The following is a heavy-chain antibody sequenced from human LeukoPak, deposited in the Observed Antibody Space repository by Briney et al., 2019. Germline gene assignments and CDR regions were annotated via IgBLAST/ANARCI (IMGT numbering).Heavy chain of an antibody. D-gene: IGHD2/OR15-2a*01. V-gene: IGHV3-49*04. CDR2: TRSEIYGRAP. Sequence: GALRVSCLTPGVSFRDYGLCSVCQALGVGLEWVSFTRSEIYGRAPEYAASVRGRFSVSRDDSQSVDYLKMNNLKSEDTAVDYCDRGQTVSGAKYYFDFWSPGTLVTVSS. CDR1: GVSFRDYG. J-gene: IGHJ4*02. CDR3: DRGQTVSGAKYYFDF.